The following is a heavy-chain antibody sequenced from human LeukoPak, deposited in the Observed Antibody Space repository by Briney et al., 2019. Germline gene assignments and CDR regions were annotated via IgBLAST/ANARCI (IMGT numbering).Heavy chain of an antibody. CDR2: LWYDGSHK. V-gene: IGHV3-33*07. CDR3: ARDSEQLADDYYYYMEF. Sequence: GGPLRLSCAASGFTFSSFGMYWVRQAPGKGLEWVAVLWYDGSHKYYADSVKGRFTISRDNSKNMLYLQMNSLRAEDTAVYYCARDSEQLADDYYYYMEFWGKGTTVTVSS. J-gene: IGHJ6*03. CDR1: GFTFSSFG. D-gene: IGHD6-6*01.